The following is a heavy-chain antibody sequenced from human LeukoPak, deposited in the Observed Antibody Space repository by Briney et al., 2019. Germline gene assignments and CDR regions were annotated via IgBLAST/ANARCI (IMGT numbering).Heavy chain of an antibody. J-gene: IGHJ4*02. CDR3: ARLWFGYYFDY. V-gene: IGHV4-61*02. D-gene: IGHD3-10*01. CDR1: GGSISSGSYY. CDR2: IYTSGST. Sequence: SQTLSLTCTVSGGSISSGSYYWSWIRQPAGKGLEWIGRIYTSGSTNYNPSLKSRVTISVDTSKNQFSLKLSSVTAADTAVYYCARLWFGYYFDYWGQGTLVTVSS.